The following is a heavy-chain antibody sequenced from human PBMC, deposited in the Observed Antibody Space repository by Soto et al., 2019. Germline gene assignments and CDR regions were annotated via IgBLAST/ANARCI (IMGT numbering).Heavy chain of an antibody. Sequence: QITLKESGPTLVKPTQTLTLTCTFSGFSLSTSGVGVGWIRQPPGKALEWLALIYWDDDKRYSPSLKSRLTITKDTSKNQVVLTMTNMDPVDTATYYCAHRQTCGCSGGSCYSWFDPWGQGTLVTVSS. CDR1: GFSLSTSGVG. D-gene: IGHD2-15*01. CDR3: AHRQTCGCSGGSCYSWFDP. J-gene: IGHJ5*02. CDR2: IYWDDDK. V-gene: IGHV2-5*02.